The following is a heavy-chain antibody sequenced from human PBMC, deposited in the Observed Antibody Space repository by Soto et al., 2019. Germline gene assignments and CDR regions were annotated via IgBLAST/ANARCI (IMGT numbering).Heavy chain of an antibody. CDR2: ISYDGSNK. V-gene: IGHV3-30-3*01. D-gene: IGHD3-22*01. CDR3: ARDSESFHYYDSSGYYGYYFDY. CDR1: GFTFSSYA. Sequence: GGSLRLSCAASGFTFSSYAMHWVRQAPGKGLEWVAVISYDGSNKYYADSVKGRFTISRDNSKNTLYLQMNSLRAEDTAAYYCARDSESFHYYDSSGYYGYYFDYWGQGTLVTVSS. J-gene: IGHJ4*02.